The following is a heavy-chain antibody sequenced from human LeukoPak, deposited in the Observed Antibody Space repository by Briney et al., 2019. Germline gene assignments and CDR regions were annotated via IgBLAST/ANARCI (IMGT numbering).Heavy chain of an antibody. V-gene: IGHV4-59*08. J-gene: IGHJ4*02. Sequence: ETLSLTCTVSGGPISSYYWSWIRQPPGKGLEWIGYIYYSGSTNYNPSLKSRVTISVDTSKNQFSLKLSSVTAADTAVYYCARHSYDYVWGSYRYTYFDYWGQGTLVTVSS. CDR3: ARHSYDYVWGSYRYTYFDY. CDR2: IYYSGST. CDR1: GGPISSYY. D-gene: IGHD3-16*02.